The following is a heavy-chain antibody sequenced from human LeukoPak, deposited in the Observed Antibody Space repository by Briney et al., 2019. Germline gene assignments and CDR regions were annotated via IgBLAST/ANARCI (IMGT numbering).Heavy chain of an antibody. D-gene: IGHD3-9*01. Sequence: SQTLSLTCTVSGGSISSGDYYWSWIRQPPGKGLEWIGYIYYSGSTYYNPSLKSRVTISVDTSKNQFPLKLSSVTAADTAVYYCARGHQYYDIRAGWFDPWGQGTLVTVSS. V-gene: IGHV4-30-4*08. J-gene: IGHJ5*02. CDR1: GGSISSGDYY. CDR2: IYYSGST. CDR3: ARGHQYYDIRAGWFDP.